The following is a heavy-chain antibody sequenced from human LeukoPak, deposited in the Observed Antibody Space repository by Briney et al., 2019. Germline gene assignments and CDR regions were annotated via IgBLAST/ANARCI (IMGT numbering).Heavy chain of an antibody. V-gene: IGHV4-30-2*01. CDR2: IYHSGST. CDR1: GGSISSGGYY. CDR3: ARVGYSSGWYPGVPYWYFDL. Sequence: SETLSLTCTVSGGSISSGGYYWSWIRQPPGKGLEWIGYIYHSGSTYYNPSLKSRVTISVDTSKNQFSLKLSSVTAADTAVYYCARVGYSSGWYPGVPYWYFDLWGRGTLVTVSS. J-gene: IGHJ2*01. D-gene: IGHD6-19*01.